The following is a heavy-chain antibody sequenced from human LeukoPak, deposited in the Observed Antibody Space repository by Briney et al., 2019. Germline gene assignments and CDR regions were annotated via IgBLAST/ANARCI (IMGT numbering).Heavy chain of an antibody. D-gene: IGHD3-22*01. CDR2: ISIHGGDT. CDR3: ARVLRDASGYYDY. Sequence: GGPLRLSCAASGFTFSSYAMHWVRQAPGKGLEYVSAISIHGGDTYYANSVKGRFTISRDNSKNTLYLQMGSLRAEDMAVYYCARVLRDASGYYDYWGQGTLVTVSS. V-gene: IGHV3-64*01. J-gene: IGHJ4*02. CDR1: GFTFSSYA.